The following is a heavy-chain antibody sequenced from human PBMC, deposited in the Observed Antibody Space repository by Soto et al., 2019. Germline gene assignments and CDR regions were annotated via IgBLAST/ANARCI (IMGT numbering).Heavy chain of an antibody. J-gene: IGHJ6*02. CDR1: GGSISSYY. D-gene: IGHD4-17*01. Sequence: LSLTCTVSGGSISSYYWSWIRQPPGKGLEWIGYIYYSGSTNYNPSLKSRVTISVDTSKNQFSLKLSSVTAADTAVYYCARDYGDYGYYYYGMDVWGQGTTVTVSS. CDR3: ARDYGDYGYYYYGMDV. V-gene: IGHV4-59*01. CDR2: IYYSGST.